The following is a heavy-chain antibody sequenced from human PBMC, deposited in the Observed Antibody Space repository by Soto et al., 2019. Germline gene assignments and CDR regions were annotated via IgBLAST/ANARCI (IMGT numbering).Heavy chain of an antibody. CDR3: AREDGIVGATSAFDY. Sequence: GGSLRLLCASSGFTFSTYTMNWVRQAPGTGLERLSSINGRSNYKYYTDSVKGRFTIYRDHAKNSLYLQMNRLRAEDTAVYYCAREDGIVGATSAFDYWGLGTRVTVSS. V-gene: IGHV3-21*01. J-gene: IGHJ4*02. D-gene: IGHD1-26*01. CDR1: GFTFSTYT. CDR2: INGRSNYK.